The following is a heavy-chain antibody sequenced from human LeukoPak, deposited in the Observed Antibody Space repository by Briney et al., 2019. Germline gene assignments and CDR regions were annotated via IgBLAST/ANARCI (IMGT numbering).Heavy chain of an antibody. Sequence: SETLSLTCTVSGGSISSYYWSWIRQPPGKGLEWIGYVYYSGSTNYNPSLKSRVTISVDTSKNQFSLKLSSVTAADTAVYYCARKTNMDVWGQGTTVTVSS. V-gene: IGHV4-59*01. J-gene: IGHJ6*02. D-gene: IGHD1/OR15-1a*01. CDR1: GGSISSYY. CDR2: VYYSGST. CDR3: ARKTNMDV.